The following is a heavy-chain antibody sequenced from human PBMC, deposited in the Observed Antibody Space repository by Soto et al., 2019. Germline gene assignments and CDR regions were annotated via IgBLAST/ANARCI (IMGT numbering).Heavy chain of an antibody. Sequence: GSLRLSCAASGFTFSSYAMSWVRKPPGKGLEWVSAISGSGGSTYYADSVKGRFTISRDNSKNTLYLQMNSLRAEDTAVYYCAKDAVLRFLEWLSHRKYYFDYWGQGTLVTVSS. CDR1: GFTFSSYA. D-gene: IGHD3-3*01. CDR2: ISGSGGST. CDR3: AKDAVLRFLEWLSHRKYYFDY. J-gene: IGHJ4*02. V-gene: IGHV3-23*01.